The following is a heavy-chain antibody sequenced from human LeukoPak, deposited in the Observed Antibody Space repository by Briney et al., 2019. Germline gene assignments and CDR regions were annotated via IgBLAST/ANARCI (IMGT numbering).Heavy chain of an antibody. J-gene: IGHJ4*02. CDR1: GFTFNTYG. Sequence: GGSLRLSCAASGFTFNTYGMTWVRQAPGKGLECVSSITDTGEHTHYADSVKGRFAISRDNAKNTLYLQMNSLRAEDTAVYYCARFRGGDWGQGTLVTVSS. CDR3: ARFRGGD. V-gene: IGHV3-23*01. D-gene: IGHD2-21*01. CDR2: ITDTGEHT.